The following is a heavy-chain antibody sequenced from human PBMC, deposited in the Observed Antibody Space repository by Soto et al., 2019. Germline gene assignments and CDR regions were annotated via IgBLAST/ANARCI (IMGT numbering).Heavy chain of an antibody. Sequence: QVQLQESGPGLVKPSQTLSLTCTVSGGSISSGDYYWSWIRQPPGKGLEWIGYIYYSGSTNYNPSLKSRVTISVDTSKNQFSLKLSSVTAADTAVYYCARVSRGLRRGNGMDVWGQGTTVTVSS. CDR2: IYYSGST. V-gene: IGHV4-61*08. J-gene: IGHJ6*02. D-gene: IGHD3-16*01. CDR1: GGSISSGDYY. CDR3: ARVSRGLRRGNGMDV.